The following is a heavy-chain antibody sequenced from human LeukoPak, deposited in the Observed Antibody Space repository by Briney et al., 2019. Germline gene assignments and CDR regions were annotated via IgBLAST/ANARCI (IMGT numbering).Heavy chain of an antibody. D-gene: IGHD3-10*01. CDR1: GYTFTSYD. Sequence: ASVKVSCKASGYTFTSYDINWVRQATGQGLEWMGWMNPNSGNTGYAQKFQGRVTMTRNTSISTAYMELSSLRSEDTAVYYCARGPARITMVRGVPGFDPWGQGTLVTVSS. CDR2: MNPNSGNT. J-gene: IGHJ5*02. CDR3: ARGPARITMVRGVPGFDP. V-gene: IGHV1-8*01.